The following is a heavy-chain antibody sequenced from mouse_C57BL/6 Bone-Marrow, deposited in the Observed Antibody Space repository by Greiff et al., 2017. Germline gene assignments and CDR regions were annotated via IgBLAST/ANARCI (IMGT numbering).Heavy chain of an antibody. D-gene: IGHD2-3*01. CDR1: GYAFSSSW. Sequence: QVQLQQSGPELVKPGASVKLSCKASGYAFSSSWMNWVKQRPGQGLEWIGRIYPGDGDTNYNGKFKGKATLTADKSSSTAYMQLSSLTSEDSAVYFCALGDGIDYWGQGTTLTVSS. V-gene: IGHV1-82*01. J-gene: IGHJ2*01. CDR2: IYPGDGDT. CDR3: ALGDGIDY.